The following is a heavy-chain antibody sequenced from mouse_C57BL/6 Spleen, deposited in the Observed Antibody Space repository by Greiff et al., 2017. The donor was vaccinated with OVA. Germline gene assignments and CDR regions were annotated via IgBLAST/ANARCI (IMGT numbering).Heavy chain of an antibody. CDR1: GYTFTDYE. CDR2: IDPETGGT. V-gene: IGHV1-15*01. J-gene: IGHJ3*01. D-gene: IGHD1-1*01. CDR3: TTLYYGSS. Sequence: QVQLKESGAELVRPGASVTLSCKASGYTFTDYEMHWVKQTPVHGLEWIGAIDPETGGTAYNQKFKGKAILTADKSSSTAYMELRSLTSEDSAVYYCTTLYYGSSWGQGTLVTVSA.